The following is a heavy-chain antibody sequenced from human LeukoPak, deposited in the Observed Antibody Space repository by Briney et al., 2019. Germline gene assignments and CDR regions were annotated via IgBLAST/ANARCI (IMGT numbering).Heavy chain of an antibody. CDR2: IKQDGSEK. D-gene: IGHD6-13*01. Sequence: GGSLRLSCAASGFTFSNYWMTWVRQAPGKGLEWVANIKQDGSEKYYVDSVKGRFTISRDNAKNSLFLQMNSLRAEDTAVYYCARLSTATAGSDYWGQGTLVTVSS. V-gene: IGHV3-7*01. CDR3: ARLSTATAGSDY. J-gene: IGHJ4*02. CDR1: GFTFSNYW.